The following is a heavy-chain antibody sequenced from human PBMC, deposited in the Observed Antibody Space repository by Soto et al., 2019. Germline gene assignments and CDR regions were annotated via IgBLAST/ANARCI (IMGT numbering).Heavy chain of an antibody. CDR1: GYTFTSYY. CDR3: ARGGGAYYYYYGMDV. V-gene: IGHV1-46*01. Sequence: QVQLVQSGAEVKKPGASVKVSCKASGYTFTSYYMHWVRQAPGQGLEWMGIINPSGGSTSYAQKFQGRVPMTRDTSTSTVYMELSSLRSEDTAVYYCARGGGAYYYYYGMDVWGQGTTVTVSS. CDR2: INPSGGST. J-gene: IGHJ6*02.